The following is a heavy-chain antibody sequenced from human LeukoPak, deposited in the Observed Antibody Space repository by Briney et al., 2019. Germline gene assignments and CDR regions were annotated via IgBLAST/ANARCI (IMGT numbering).Heavy chain of an antibody. D-gene: IGHD5-18*01. CDR1: GFSFSSYG. CDR3: ARVRYGYYFDY. V-gene: IGHV3-33*01. Sequence: PGRSLRLSCAASGFSFSSYGMHWVRQAPGKGLEWVAVIWYDESYKFYADSVKGRFTISRDNSKNTLYLQMNSLRAEDTAVYYCARVRYGYYFDYWGQGTLVTVSS. J-gene: IGHJ4*02. CDR2: IWYDESYK.